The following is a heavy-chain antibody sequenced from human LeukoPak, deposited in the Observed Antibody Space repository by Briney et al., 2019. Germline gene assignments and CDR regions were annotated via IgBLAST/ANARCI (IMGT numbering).Heavy chain of an antibody. Sequence: SETLSLTCAVYGGSFSGYYWSWIRQPPGKGLEWIGEINHSGSTNYNPSLKSRVTISVDTSKNQFSLKLSSVTAADTAVYYCARGSQYSSSLWGKGTTVTISS. V-gene: IGHV4-34*01. CDR2: INHSGST. CDR1: GGSFSGYY. D-gene: IGHD6-13*01. CDR3: ARGSQYSSSL. J-gene: IGHJ6*04.